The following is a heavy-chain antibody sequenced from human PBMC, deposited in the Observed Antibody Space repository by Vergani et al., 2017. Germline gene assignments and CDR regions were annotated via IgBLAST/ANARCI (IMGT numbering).Heavy chain of an antibody. CDR1: GYSISSGYY. V-gene: IGHV4-38-2*02. D-gene: IGHD6-19*01. CDR3: AREVESSGFDY. Sequence: QVQLQESGPGLVKPSETLSLTCAVSGYSISSGYYWGWIRQPPGKGLEWIGSIYYSGSTNYNPSLKSRVTISVDTSKNQFSLKLSSVTAADTAVYYCAREVESSGFDYWGQGTLVTVSS. J-gene: IGHJ4*02. CDR2: IYYSGST.